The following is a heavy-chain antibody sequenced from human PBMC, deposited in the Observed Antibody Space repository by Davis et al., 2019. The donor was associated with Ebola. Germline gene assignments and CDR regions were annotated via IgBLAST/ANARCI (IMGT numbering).Heavy chain of an antibody. CDR2: INTRGDTR. CDR1: GFTFTSYS. Sequence: PGGSLRLSCVASGFTFTSYSFNWIRQTPIKGLEWIAHINTRGDTRVYADSVRGRFTISRDDVANSLSLQMDSLKHEDTAVYFCVRDWMFAFDSWGQGTPVTVSS. V-gene: IGHV3-48*02. D-gene: IGHD3-10*02. CDR3: VRDWMFAFDS. J-gene: IGHJ4*02.